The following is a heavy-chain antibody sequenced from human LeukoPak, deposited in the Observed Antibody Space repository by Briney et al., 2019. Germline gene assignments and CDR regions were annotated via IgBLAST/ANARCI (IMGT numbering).Heavy chain of an antibody. D-gene: IGHD2-15*01. CDR3: ARRGGLDAFDI. V-gene: IGHV4-34*01. CDR2: INHSGST. J-gene: IGHJ3*02. Sequence: SETLSLTCAVYGGSFSGYYWSWIRQPPGKGLEWIGEINHSGSTNYNPSLKSRVTISVDASKNQFSLKLSSVTAADTAVYYCARRGGLDAFDIWGQGTMVTVSS. CDR1: GGSFSGYY.